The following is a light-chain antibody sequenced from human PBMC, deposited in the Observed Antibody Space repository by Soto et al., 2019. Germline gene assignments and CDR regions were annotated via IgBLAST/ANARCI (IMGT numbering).Light chain of an antibody. Sequence: DIQLIQSPSSLSASVGDRVTITCRASQGISNYLAWYQQKPGKVPKLLIYATSTLQSGVPSRFSGSGFGTDFTLTISSLQPEDVATYYCQKHNSAPLFFGPGTKVDIK. V-gene: IGKV1-27*01. CDR1: QGISNY. CDR3: QKHNSAPLF. J-gene: IGKJ3*01. CDR2: ATS.